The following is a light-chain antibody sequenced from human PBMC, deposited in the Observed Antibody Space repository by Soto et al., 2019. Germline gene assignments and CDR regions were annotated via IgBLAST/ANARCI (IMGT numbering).Light chain of an antibody. J-gene: IGLJ2*01. CDR2: EVT. V-gene: IGLV2-8*01. CDR1: SSDVGGYNY. Sequence: QSALTQPPSASGSLGQTVTISCTGTSSDVGGYNYVSWHQQHPGKAPKLMIYEVTKRPSGVPDRFSGSKSGNTASLTVAGLHAEDEDDYYCSSFAGVSNPVLFGGGTKLTVL. CDR3: SSFAGVSNPVL.